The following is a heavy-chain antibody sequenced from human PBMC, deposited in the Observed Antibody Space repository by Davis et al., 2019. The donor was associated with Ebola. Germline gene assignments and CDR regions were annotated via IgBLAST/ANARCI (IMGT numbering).Heavy chain of an antibody. CDR2: INHSGST. CDR3: ARDPGGIAVSSVYTRSGFDY. CDR1: GGSFSGYY. Sequence: MPSETLSLTCAVYGGSFSGYYWSWIRQPPGKGLEWIGEINHSGSTNYNPSLKSRVTISVDTSKNQFSLKLSSVTAADTAVYYCARDPGGIAVSSVYTRSGFDYWGQGTLVTVSS. D-gene: IGHD6-19*01. V-gene: IGHV4-34*01. J-gene: IGHJ4*02.